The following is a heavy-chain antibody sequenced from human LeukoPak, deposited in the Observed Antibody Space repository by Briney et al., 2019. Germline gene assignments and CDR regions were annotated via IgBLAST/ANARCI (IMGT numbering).Heavy chain of an antibody. J-gene: IGHJ4*02. CDR1: GDSVTGYY. CDR3: VIGVGWQPDY. D-gene: IGHD2-15*01. V-gene: IGHV4-59*02. CDR2: IYKIGTT. Sequence: SETLSLTCTVFGDSVTGYYLNWVRQPPGKGLEWIGHIYKIGTTNYNPSLKSRLTISADTSRNQFSLKLRSVTAADTAVYYCVIGVGWQPDYWGQGALVTVSS.